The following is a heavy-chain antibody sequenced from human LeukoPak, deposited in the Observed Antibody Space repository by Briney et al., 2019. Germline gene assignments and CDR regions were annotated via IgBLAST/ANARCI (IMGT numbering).Heavy chain of an antibody. J-gene: IGHJ5*02. V-gene: IGHV3-15*01. CDR3: TTTIVGVTTWFDP. D-gene: IGHD1-26*01. Sequence: PGGSLRLSCAASGFTLSNAYMSWGRQAPGKGLEWVGRIKNKTNGGTTDYAAPVKGRFTISRDDSKNTPYLQMNSLKTEDTAVYYCTTTIVGVTTWFDPWGQGTLVTVSS. CDR1: GFTLSNAY. CDR2: IKNKTNGGTT.